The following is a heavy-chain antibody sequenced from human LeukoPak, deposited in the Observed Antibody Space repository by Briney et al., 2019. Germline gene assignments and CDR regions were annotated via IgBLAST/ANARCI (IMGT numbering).Heavy chain of an antibody. CDR1: GFTFSSYA. D-gene: IGHD6-19*01. Sequence: PGGSLRLSCAASGFTFSSYAMHWVRQAPGKGLEWVAVISYDGSNKYYADSVKGRFTISRDNAKNTLFLQMNSLRAEDTAVYYCVRGSNDWSGMDVWGQGTTVTVSS. CDR2: ISYDGSNK. J-gene: IGHJ6*02. CDR3: VRGSNDWSGMDV. V-gene: IGHV3-30-3*01.